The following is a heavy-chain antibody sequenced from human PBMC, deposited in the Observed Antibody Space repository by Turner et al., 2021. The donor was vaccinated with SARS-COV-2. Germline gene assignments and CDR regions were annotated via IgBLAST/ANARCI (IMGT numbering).Heavy chain of an antibody. J-gene: IGHJ4*02. Sequence: QLQLQESGPGLVKPSETLSPTCTVSGGSISSSSYYWGWIRQPPGKGLEWIGNIYYSGSTYYNPSLKSRVTISVDTSKNQFSLKLSSVTAADTAVYYCARRRFMSGYSFDYWGQGTLVTVSS. V-gene: IGHV4-39*01. CDR3: ARRRFMSGYSFDY. CDR2: IYYSGST. D-gene: IGHD3-3*01. CDR1: GGSISSSSYY.